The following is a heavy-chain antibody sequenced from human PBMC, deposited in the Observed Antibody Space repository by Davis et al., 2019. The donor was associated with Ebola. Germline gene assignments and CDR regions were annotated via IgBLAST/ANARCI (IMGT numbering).Heavy chain of an antibody. D-gene: IGHD1-26*01. V-gene: IGHV3-23*01. CDR3: AKQRGVGAIDYDY. CDR2: ISSGGGAP. Sequence: GGSLRLSCAASGFTFSMYAMGWVRQAPGKGLEWVSDISSGGGAPYYADSVKGRFTTFRDNPKNTLYLQMNSLRADDTAVYYCAKQRGVGAIDYDYWGRGTVVTVSS. CDR1: GFTFSMYA. J-gene: IGHJ4*02.